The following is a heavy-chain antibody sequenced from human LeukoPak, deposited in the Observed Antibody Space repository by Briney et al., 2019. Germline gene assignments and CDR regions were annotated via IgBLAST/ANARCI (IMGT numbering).Heavy chain of an antibody. CDR1: GYSIRSGFY. J-gene: IGHJ4*02. CDR3: ARGPPRFVSY. D-gene: IGHD5-24*01. V-gene: IGHV4-38-2*01. Sequence: PSETLSLTCAVSGYSIRSGFYWGWIRQPPGKGLEWIGSIQHSGSTFYNPSLRSRVTISVDTSKNQFSLKMTSVTAADTAAYYCARGPPRFVSYWGQGTLVTVSS. CDR2: IQHSGST.